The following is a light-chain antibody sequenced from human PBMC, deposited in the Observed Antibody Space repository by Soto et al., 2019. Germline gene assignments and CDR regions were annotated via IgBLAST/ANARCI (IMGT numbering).Light chain of an antibody. V-gene: IGLV2-14*03. CDR3: CAYSTSGTQV. CDR2: DVN. J-gene: IGLJ1*01. CDR1: SSDVGSYDY. Sequence: QSALTQPASVSGSPGQSITFSCTGTSSDVGSYDYVSWHQQHPGKPPNLIIYDVNNPPSGVPSRFSGSKSGNTASLIISGLQTEDEADYYCCAYSTSGTQVFGTGTKLTVL.